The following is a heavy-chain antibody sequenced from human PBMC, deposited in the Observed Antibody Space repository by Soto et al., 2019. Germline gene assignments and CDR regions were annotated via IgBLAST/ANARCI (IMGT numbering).Heavy chain of an antibody. V-gene: IGHV3-23*01. CDR1: GFTFSSYA. Sequence: PGGSLRLSCAASGFTFSSYAMNWVRQAPGKGLEWVSVISGSGGSTYYADSVKGRFTISRDNSKNTLYLQMNSLRAEDTAVYYCAKSGLFGDFSGWGQGTLVTVSS. CDR2: ISGSGGST. D-gene: IGHD3-10*01. J-gene: IGHJ4*02. CDR3: AKSGLFGDFSG.